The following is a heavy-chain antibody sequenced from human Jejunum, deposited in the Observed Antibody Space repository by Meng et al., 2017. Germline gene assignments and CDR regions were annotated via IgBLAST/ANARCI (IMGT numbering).Heavy chain of an antibody. CDR3: ARAAAGTGFGYFDL. Sequence: QGKVQDSGPGPVRPSATLPLMCAVSGGSVNIRTCYWSWIRQPPGKGLEWIAYIDNSGSTNYNPSLKSRVIISVDTSKNQFYLQMSSLTAADTAVYYCARAAAGTGFGYFDLWGRGTLVTVSS. D-gene: IGHD6-19*01. V-gene: IGHV4-61*01. J-gene: IGHJ2*01. CDR1: GGSVNIRTCY. CDR2: IDNSGST.